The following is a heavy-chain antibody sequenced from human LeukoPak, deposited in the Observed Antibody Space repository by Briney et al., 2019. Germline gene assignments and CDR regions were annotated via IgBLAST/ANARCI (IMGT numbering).Heavy chain of an antibody. Sequence: GGSLRLSCAASGFTFSSHWMSWVRQAPGKGLEWVANIKQDGSEKYYVDSVKGRFTISRDNAKNSLYLQMNSLRAEDTAVYYCARTLYYYDSSGYYGRDYWGQGTLVTVSS. V-gene: IGHV3-7*01. CDR1: GFTFSSHW. D-gene: IGHD3-22*01. CDR3: ARTLYYYDSSGYYGRDY. CDR2: IKQDGSEK. J-gene: IGHJ4*02.